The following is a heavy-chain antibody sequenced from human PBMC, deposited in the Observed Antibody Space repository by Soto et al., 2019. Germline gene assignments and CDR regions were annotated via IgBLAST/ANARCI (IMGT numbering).Heavy chain of an antibody. J-gene: IGHJ4*02. Sequence: PSETLSLTCAVYGGSFSGYYWSWIRQPPGKGLEWIGEINHSGSTNYNPSLKSRVTISVDTSKNQFSLKLSSVTAADTAVYYCARPASGWYGVYFDYWGQGTLVTVSS. D-gene: IGHD6-19*01. CDR2: INHSGST. V-gene: IGHV4-34*01. CDR3: ARPASGWYGVYFDY. CDR1: GGSFSGYY.